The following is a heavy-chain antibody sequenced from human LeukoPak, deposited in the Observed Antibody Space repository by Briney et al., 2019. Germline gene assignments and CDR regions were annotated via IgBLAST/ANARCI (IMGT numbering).Heavy chain of an antibody. J-gene: IGHJ4*02. CDR3: ARGSGSYPPLDY. CDR1: GCSISSFY. V-gene: IGHV4-4*07. CDR2: IYTSGST. Sequence: SETLSLTCTVSGCSISSFYWSWIRQAAGKGLEWIGRIYTSGSTNYNPSLKSRITMSVDTSKNQFSLKLRSVAAADTAVYYCARGSGSYPPLDYWGQGTLVTVSS. D-gene: IGHD3-10*01.